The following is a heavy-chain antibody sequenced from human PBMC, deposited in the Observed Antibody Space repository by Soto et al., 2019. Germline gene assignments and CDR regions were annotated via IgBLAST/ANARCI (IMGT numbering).Heavy chain of an antibody. V-gene: IGHV2-5*02. CDR3: AHAYGGRSLY. D-gene: IGHD3-16*01. CDR2: IYWDDSK. Sequence: QITLKESGPTLVKPTQTLTLTCTFSGFSLTTDRVGVGWIRQPPGEALEWLAVIYWDDSKTYRPSLESRLTSTKDPPNNQVDHTMTNRDSLDTATYYCAHAYGGRSLYWGQGTLVTVSS. CDR1: GFSLTTDRVG. J-gene: IGHJ4*02.